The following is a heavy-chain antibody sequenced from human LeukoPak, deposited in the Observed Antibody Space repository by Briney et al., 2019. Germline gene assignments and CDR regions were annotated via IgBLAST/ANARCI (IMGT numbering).Heavy chain of an antibody. V-gene: IGHV5-51*01. CDR3: ARLDSSGYYFYEYFDY. Sequence: GESLKISWKGSGYSFTSYWIGWVRQMPGKGLEWRGISYPGDSDTRYSPSFQGQVTISADKSISTAYLQWSSLKASDTAMYYCARLDSSGYYFYEYFDYWGQGTLVTVSS. CDR1: GYSFTSYW. CDR2: SYPGDSDT. J-gene: IGHJ4*02. D-gene: IGHD3-22*01.